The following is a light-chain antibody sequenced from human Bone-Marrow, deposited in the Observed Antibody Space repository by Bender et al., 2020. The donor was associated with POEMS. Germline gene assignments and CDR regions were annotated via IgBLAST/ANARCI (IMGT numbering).Light chain of an antibody. CDR1: ALPKKF. J-gene: IGLJ2*01. CDR2: EDT. V-gene: IGLV3-10*01. Sequence: SYELTQPPSVSVSPGQTARITCSGDALPKKFAYWYQQKKSGQAPILIIYEDTKRPSGIPERFSGSSSGTVATLTIGGAQVDDEADDYCYSTDPSGNLLVFGGGTKLTVL. CDR3: YSTDPSGNLLV.